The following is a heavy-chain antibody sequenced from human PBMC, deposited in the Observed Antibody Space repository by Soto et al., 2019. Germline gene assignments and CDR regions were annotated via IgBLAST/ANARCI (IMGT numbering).Heavy chain of an antibody. V-gene: IGHV1-69*01. D-gene: IGHD3-22*01. CDR1: GGSFNRHT. Sequence: QVQLVQSGAEVRKPGPSVRVSCKASGGSFNRHTISWVRQAPGQGLEWMGGIIPICGTANHAQKFQGRVTIIADESTSTVYMELSSLRSDDTAIYYCARGWGYDSTDYYYAYWGQGTLVIVSS. CDR3: ARGWGYDSTDYYYAY. J-gene: IGHJ4*02. CDR2: IIPICGTA.